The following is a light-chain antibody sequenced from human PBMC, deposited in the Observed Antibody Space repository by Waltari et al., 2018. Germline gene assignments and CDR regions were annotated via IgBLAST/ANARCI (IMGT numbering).Light chain of an antibody. CDR2: AGS. CDR3: QQRSNWPWT. J-gene: IGKJ1*01. V-gene: IGKV3-11*01. CDR1: PSVSPS. Sequence: RSTHPARSRPSVSPSLAWYQQTPGPAPGLLLYAGSNRATGIAARFSGSGFGDDFSLTITSLEPEDFAVYYCQQRSNWPWTFGQGTKVEIK.